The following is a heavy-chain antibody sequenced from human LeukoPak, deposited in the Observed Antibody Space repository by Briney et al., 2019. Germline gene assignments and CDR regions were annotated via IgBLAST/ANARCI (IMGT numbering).Heavy chain of an antibody. Sequence: GGSLRLSCAASGFTFSSNWMHWVRQVPGQGLVWVSRINRDGSRTDYADSVKGRFTISRDNAKNTLYLQMNSLRAEDTAVYYCASEGGDYGDPWGQGTLVTVSS. CDR2: INRDGSRT. V-gene: IGHV3-74*01. D-gene: IGHD4/OR15-4a*01. CDR1: GFTFSSNW. J-gene: IGHJ5*02. CDR3: ASEGGDYGDP.